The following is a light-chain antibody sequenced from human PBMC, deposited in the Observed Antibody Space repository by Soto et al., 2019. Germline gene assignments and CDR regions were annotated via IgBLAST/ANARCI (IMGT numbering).Light chain of an antibody. J-gene: IGKJ4*01. Sequence: DIQMTQSPSILSASVGDRVTITCRASQSISSLLSGYQQKPGKAPNLLIYDASSLENGVPSRFSGSGSGTEFTLTLSSLLPDDFAPYCCQQYNSLLTFGGGTKVXIK. CDR2: DAS. CDR3: QQYNSLLT. V-gene: IGKV1-5*01. CDR1: QSISSL.